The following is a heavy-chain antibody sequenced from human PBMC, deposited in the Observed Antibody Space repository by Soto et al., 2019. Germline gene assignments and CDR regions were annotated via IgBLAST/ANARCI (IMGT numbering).Heavy chain of an antibody. D-gene: IGHD2-2*02. Sequence: PGGSLRLSCVGSGFTFSNFSINWVRQAPGKGLEWVSSISSRSDIYYADSLKGRFTISRDNAKNSVSLQMNSLRAEDTAVYYCAREYTAWPLAYGWEFWGQQTTVSTSS. CDR3: AREYTAWPLAYGWEF. J-gene: IGHJ6*02. CDR1: GFTFSNFS. V-gene: IGHV3-21*01. CDR2: ISSRSDI.